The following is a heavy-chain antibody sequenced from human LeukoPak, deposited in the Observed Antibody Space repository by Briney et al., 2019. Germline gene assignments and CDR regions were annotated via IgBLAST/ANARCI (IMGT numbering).Heavy chain of an antibody. V-gene: IGHV1-18*01. D-gene: IGHD3-10*01. CDR3: ARDYLAIRSGTQGWIGELLSRYYYYYGMDV. Sequence: GASVKVSCKASGYTFTSYGISWVRQAPGQGLEWMGWISAYNGNTNYAQKLQGRVTMTTDTSTSTAYMELRSLRSDDTAVYYCARDYLAIRSGTQGWIGELLSRYYYYYGMDVWGQGTTVTVSS. J-gene: IGHJ6*02. CDR1: GYTFTSYG. CDR2: ISAYNGNT.